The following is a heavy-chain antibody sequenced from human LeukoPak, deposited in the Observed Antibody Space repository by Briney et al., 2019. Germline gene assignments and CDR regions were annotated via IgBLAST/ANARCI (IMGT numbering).Heavy chain of an antibody. J-gene: IGHJ4*02. V-gene: IGHV3-53*01. D-gene: IGHD6-19*01. CDR1: GFTVSSNY. CDR2: IYSGGST. CDR3: ARTLGGWYGGVGY. Sequence: GGSLRLSCAASGFTVSSNYMSWVRQAPGKGLEWVSVIYSGGSTYYADSVKGRFTISRDNSKNTLYLQMNSLRAEDTAVYYCARTLGGWYGGVGYWGQGTLVTVSS.